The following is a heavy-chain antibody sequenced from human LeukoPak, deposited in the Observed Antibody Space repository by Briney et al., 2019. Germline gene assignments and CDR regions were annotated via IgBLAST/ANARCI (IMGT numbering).Heavy chain of an antibody. D-gene: IGHD2-15*01. V-gene: IGHV3-48*03. CDR3: ASGLAGGQRDVRVDY. CDR1: GFTFSSYE. Sequence: GGSLRLSCAASGFTFSSYEMNWVRQAPGKGLEWVSYISSRGSTIYYADSVKGRFTISRDNAKNSLYLQMNSLRAEDTAVYYCASGLAGGQRDVRVDYWGQGKLVTVSS. J-gene: IGHJ4*02. CDR2: ISSRGSTI.